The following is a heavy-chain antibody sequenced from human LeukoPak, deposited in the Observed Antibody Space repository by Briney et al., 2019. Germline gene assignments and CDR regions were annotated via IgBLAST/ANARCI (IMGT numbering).Heavy chain of an antibody. CDR1: GGTFSSYA. CDR3: AREGVEMATIDY. J-gene: IGHJ4*02. D-gene: IGHD5-24*01. CDR2: IIPIFGTA. Sequence: GASVKVSCKASGGTFSSYAISWVRQAPGQGLEWMGGIIPIFGTANYAQKFQGRVTITADESTSTAYMELSSLRSEDTAVYYCAREGVEMATIDYWGQGTLVTVSS. V-gene: IGHV1-69*13.